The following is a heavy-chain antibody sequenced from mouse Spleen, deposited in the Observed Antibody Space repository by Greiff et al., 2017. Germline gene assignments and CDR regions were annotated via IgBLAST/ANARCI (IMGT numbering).Heavy chain of an antibody. CDR1: GYAFTNYL. CDR2: INPGSGGT. CDR3: ARDGDGYFDY. J-gene: IGHJ2*01. D-gene: IGHD2-3*01. V-gene: IGHV1-54*01. Sequence: QVQLQQSGAELVRPGTSVKVSCKASGYAFTNYLIEWVKQRPGQGLEWIGVINPGSGGTNYNEKFKAKATLTVDKSSSTAYMQLKSLTSEDSAVYYCARDGDGYFDYWGQGTTLTVSS.